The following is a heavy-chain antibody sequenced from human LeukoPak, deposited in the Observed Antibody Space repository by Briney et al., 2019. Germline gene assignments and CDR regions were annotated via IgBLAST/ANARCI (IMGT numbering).Heavy chain of an antibody. CDR3: ARGPQLLLRNYFDY. Sequence: SETLSLTCTVSGGSISSYYWSWIRQPPGKGLEWIGYIYYSGSTKYNPSLKSRVTISVDTSKNQFSLKLSSVTAADTAVYYCARGPQLLLRNYFDYWGQGTLVTVSS. CDR1: GGSISSYY. V-gene: IGHV4-59*01. CDR2: IYYSGST. J-gene: IGHJ4*02. D-gene: IGHD2-2*01.